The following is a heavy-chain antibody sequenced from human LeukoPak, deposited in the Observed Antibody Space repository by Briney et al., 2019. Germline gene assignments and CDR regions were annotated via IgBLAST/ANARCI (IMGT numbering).Heavy chain of an antibody. D-gene: IGHD2-8*01. Sequence: ASVKVSCKASGGTFSSYAISWVRQAPGQGLEWMGRINPNSGGTNYAQKFQGRVTMTRDTSISTAYMELSRLRSDDTAVYYCARRYCTNGVCYHYFDYWGQGTLVTVSS. CDR3: ARRYCTNGVCYHYFDY. CDR2: INPNSGGT. J-gene: IGHJ4*02. V-gene: IGHV1-2*06. CDR1: GGTFSSYA.